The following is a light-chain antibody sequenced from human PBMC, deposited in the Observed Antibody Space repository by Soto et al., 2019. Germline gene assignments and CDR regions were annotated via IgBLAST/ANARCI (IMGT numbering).Light chain of an antibody. Sequence: QSVLTQPPSASGTPGQRVTISCSGSTSNIGRNTVNWYQQLPGTAPKLLIFGNNQRPSGVPDRFSGSKSGTSASLAIIGLQSEDETDYYCASWDDSLSGVVFGGGTQLTVL. CDR1: TSNIGRNT. J-gene: IGLJ2*01. V-gene: IGLV1-44*01. CDR3: ASWDDSLSGVV. CDR2: GNN.